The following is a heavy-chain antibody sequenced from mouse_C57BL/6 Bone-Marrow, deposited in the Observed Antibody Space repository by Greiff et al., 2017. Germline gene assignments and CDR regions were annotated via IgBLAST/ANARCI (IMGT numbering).Heavy chain of an antibody. CDR2: FNPRSGNT. CDR3: ANTTVVAQH. V-gene: IGHV1-81*01. Sequence: VQLQQSGAELARPGASVKLSCKASGYTFTSYGISWVKQRTGQGLEWIGEFNPRSGNTYYNEKFKGKATLTADKSSSTAYMELRSLTSEDSAVYFCANTTVVAQHWGQGTSVTVSS. CDR1: GYTFTSYG. D-gene: IGHD1-1*01. J-gene: IGHJ4*01.